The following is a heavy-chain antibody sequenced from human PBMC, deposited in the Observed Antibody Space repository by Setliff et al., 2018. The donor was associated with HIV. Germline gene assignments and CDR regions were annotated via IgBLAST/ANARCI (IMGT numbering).Heavy chain of an antibody. CDR2: IYTSGTT. CDR3: ARLIHTGLLYFDY. Sequence: PSETLSLTCTVSGGSISSYYWGWIRQPPGKGLEWIGYIYTSGTTEYNPSPDSRVTISVGTSRDRFSLNLRSVTAADTALYFCARLIHTGLLYFDYWGLGMLVTVSS. V-gene: IGHV4-4*09. D-gene: IGHD2-8*02. J-gene: IGHJ4*02. CDR1: GGSISSYY.